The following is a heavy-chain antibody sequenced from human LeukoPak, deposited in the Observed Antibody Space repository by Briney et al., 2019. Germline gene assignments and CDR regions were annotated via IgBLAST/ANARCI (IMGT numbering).Heavy chain of an antibody. Sequence: SETLSLTCTVSGYSISSGYYWGWIRQPPGKGLEWIGSIYHSGSTYYNPSLKSRVTISVDTSKNQFSLKLCSATAPHTAGDHCARVDLDSFVVPFDYWGQRALVTVSS. CDR1: GYSISSGYY. J-gene: IGHJ4*02. D-gene: IGHD3-3*01. CDR2: IYHSGST. V-gene: IGHV4-38-2*02. CDR3: ARVDLDSFVVPFDY.